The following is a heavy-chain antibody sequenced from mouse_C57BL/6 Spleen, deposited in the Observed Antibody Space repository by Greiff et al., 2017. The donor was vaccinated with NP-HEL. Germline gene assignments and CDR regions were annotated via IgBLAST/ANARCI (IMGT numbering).Heavy chain of an antibody. D-gene: IGHD2-1*01. CDR2: IDPENGDT. J-gene: IGHJ3*01. CDR3: TTGGYYGNFAY. V-gene: IGHV14-4*01. Sequence: EVKLVESGAELVRPGASVKLSCTASGFNIKDDYMHWVKQRPEQGLEWIGWIDPENGDTEYASKFQGKATITADTSSNTAFLQLSSLTSEDTAVYYCTTGGYYGNFAYWGQGTLVTVSA. CDR1: GFNIKDDY.